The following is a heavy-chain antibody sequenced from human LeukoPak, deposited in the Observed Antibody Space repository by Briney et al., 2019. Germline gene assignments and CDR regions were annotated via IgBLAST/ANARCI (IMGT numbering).Heavy chain of an antibody. CDR1: GFTFSSYA. D-gene: IGHD3-3*01. J-gene: IGHJ2*01. V-gene: IGHV3-23*01. Sequence: GGSLRLSCAASGFTFSSYAMSWVRQAPGKGLEWVSAISGSGGSTYYADSVKGRFTISRDNSKNTLYLQMNSLRAEDTAVYYCAKGLHYDFWSGRVFDLWGRGTLVTVSS. CDR2: ISGSGGST. CDR3: AKGLHYDFWSGRVFDL.